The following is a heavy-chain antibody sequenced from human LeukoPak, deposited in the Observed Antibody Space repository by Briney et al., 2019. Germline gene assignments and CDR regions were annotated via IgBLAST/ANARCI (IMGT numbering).Heavy chain of an antibody. J-gene: IGHJ4*02. D-gene: IGHD3-3*01. Sequence: PGGSLRLSCVASGFTFGKYWMSWVRQAPGKGLEWVANIKLDGSEKNYVDSVKGRFTISRDNTKNSLYLQMNSLRVEDTAVFYRARDQYDTWSRRGNFDSWGQGTPVIVSS. V-gene: IGHV3-7*03. CDR3: ARDQYDTWSRRGNFDS. CDR1: GFTFGKYW. CDR2: IKLDGSEK.